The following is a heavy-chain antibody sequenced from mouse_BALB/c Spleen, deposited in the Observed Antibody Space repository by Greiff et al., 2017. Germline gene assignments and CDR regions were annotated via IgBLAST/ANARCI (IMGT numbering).Heavy chain of an antibody. CDR1: GFNIKDTY. Sequence: EVQLVESGAELVKPGASVKLSCTASGFNIKDTYMHWVKQRPEQGLEWIGWIDPENGDTEYAPKFQGKATMTADTSSNTAYLQLSSLTSEDTAVYYCNARTGTSDYAMDYWGQGTTLTVSS. J-gene: IGHJ4*01. D-gene: IGHD4-1*01. V-gene: IGHV14-4*02. CDR3: NARTGTSDYAMDY. CDR2: IDPENGDT.